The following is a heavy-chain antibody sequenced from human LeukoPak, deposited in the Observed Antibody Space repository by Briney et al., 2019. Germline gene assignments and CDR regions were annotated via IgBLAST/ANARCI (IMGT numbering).Heavy chain of an antibody. Sequence: ASVKVSCKASGYTFTSYGISWVRQAPGQGLEWMGWIGAYNGNTNYAQKLQGRVTMTTDTSTSTAYMELRSLRSDDTAVYYCARVLKPSVVDIVATLQHWGQGTLVTVSS. CDR2: IGAYNGNT. V-gene: IGHV1-18*04. J-gene: IGHJ1*01. CDR3: ARVLKPSVVDIVATLQH. CDR1: GYTFTSYG. D-gene: IGHD5-12*01.